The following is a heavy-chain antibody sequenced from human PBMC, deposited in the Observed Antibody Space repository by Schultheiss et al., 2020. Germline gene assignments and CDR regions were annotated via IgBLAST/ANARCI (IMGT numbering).Heavy chain of an antibody. J-gene: IGHJ3*02. V-gene: IGHV3-23*01. Sequence: GESLKISCAASGFTFSSSAMSWVRQAPGKGLEWVSAISGSGGSTYYADSVKGRFTISRDNSKNTLYLQVNSLRAEDSAVYYCAKGVAYLDAFDIWGLGTMVTVSS. CDR1: GFTFSSSA. CDR3: AKGVAYLDAFDI. CDR2: ISGSGGST.